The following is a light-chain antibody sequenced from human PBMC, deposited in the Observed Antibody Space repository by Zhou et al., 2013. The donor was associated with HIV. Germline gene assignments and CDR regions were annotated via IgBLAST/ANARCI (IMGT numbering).Light chain of an antibody. Sequence: DVVMTQSPLSLPVTLGQPASISCRSSQSLVHSDGNTYLNWFQQRPGQSPRRLIYKVSNRDSGVPDRFGGSGSGTDFTLIISRVEAEDVGVYYCMQGTHWPPVAFGQGTRLEIK. CDR1: QSLVHSDGNTY. CDR2: KVS. V-gene: IGKV2-30*02. CDR3: MQGTHWPPVA. J-gene: IGKJ5*01.